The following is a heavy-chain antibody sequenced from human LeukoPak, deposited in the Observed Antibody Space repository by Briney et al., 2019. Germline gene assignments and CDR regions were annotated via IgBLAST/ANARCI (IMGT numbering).Heavy chain of an antibody. CDR2: IYYSGNT. V-gene: IGHV4-39*02. Sequence: WVRQAPGKGLEWIGSIYYSGNTYYNASLKSQVSISIDTSKNHFSLKLSSVTAADPAVYYCARGRRTAMIVVVITWRYFDLWGRGTLVTVSS. J-gene: IGHJ2*01. D-gene: IGHD3-22*01. CDR3: ARGRRTAMIVVVITWRYFDL.